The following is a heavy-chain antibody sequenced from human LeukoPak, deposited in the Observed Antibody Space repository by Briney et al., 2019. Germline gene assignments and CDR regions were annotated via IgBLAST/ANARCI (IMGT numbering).Heavy chain of an antibody. Sequence: GGSLRLSCAASGFTFSSYAMSWVRQAPGKGLEWVSAVSGSGGSTYYADSVKGRLTISRDNSKNTLYLQMNSLRAEDTAVYYCAKDRFRVTSFDYWGQGTLVTVSS. CDR1: GFTFSSYA. CDR3: AKDRFRVTSFDY. D-gene: IGHD2-21*02. CDR2: VSGSGGST. V-gene: IGHV3-23*01. J-gene: IGHJ4*02.